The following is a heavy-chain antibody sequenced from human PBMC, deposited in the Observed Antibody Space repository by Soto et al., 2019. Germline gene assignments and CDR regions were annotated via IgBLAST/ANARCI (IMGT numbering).Heavy chain of an antibody. CDR3: ARAPNQVGPLQNSSLLDY. CDR1: GFTVSSNY. CDR2: TYSGGST. D-gene: IGHD6-6*01. J-gene: IGHJ4*02. Sequence: EVQLVESGGGLVQPGGSLRLSCAASGFTVSSNYMSWVRQAPGKGQEWVSVTYSGGSTYDADSVKGRSTISRDNSKNTLYIQMSSLRAEDTAVYYCARAPNQVGPLQNSSLLDYWGQGTLVIVSS. V-gene: IGHV3-66*01.